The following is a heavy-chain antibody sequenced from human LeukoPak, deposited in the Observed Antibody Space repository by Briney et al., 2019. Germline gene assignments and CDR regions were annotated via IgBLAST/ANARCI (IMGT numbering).Heavy chain of an antibody. CDR2: ISGSATTI. Sequence: PGGSLRLSCEASGFSFSRYSMNWVRQAPGKGLEWVSYISGSATTIYYADSVKGRFTISRDNAKNSLYLQMNSLRAEDTAVYYCASLHVRPDWGQGTLVTVSS. CDR3: ASLHVRPD. D-gene: IGHD6-25*01. CDR1: GFSFSRYS. V-gene: IGHV3-48*04. J-gene: IGHJ4*02.